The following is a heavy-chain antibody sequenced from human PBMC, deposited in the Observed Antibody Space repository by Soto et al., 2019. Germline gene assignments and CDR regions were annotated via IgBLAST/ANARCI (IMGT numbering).Heavy chain of an antibody. CDR1: GGTFSSYA. J-gene: IGHJ4*02. D-gene: IGHD6-13*01. CDR2: IIPIFGTA. V-gene: IGHV1-69*13. CDR3: ARGSFIAAAGTPLDY. Sequence: SVKVSCKASGGTFSSYAISWVRQASGQGLEWMGGIIPIFGTANYAQKFQGRVTITADESTSTAYMELSSLRSEDTAVYYCARGSFIAAAGTPLDYWGQGTLVTVSS.